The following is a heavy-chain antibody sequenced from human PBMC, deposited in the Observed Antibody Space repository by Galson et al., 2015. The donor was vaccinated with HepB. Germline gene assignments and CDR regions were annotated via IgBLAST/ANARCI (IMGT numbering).Heavy chain of an antibody. V-gene: IGHV6-1*01. CDR3: AKSIHLGRGFDS. CDR1: GDSVTSNSVG. J-gene: IGHJ4*02. Sequence: CAISGDSVTSNSVGWNWIRQSPSRGLEWLGRTYYRSRWSNDYAASVKSRITINPDTSKNQFSLQLNSGTPEDTAVYYCAKSIHLGRGFDSWGQGTLVAVSS. CDR2: TYYRSRWSN. D-gene: IGHD7-27*01.